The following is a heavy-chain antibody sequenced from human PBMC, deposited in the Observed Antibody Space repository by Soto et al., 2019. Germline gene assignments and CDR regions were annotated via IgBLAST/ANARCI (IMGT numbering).Heavy chain of an antibody. J-gene: IGHJ4*02. CDR3: AKDRREYSGFRAHFDY. Sequence: QVQLVESGGGVVQPGRSLRLSCAASGFTFSSYGMHWVRQAPGEGLEWVAVISYDGSNKYYADSVKGRFTISRDNSKNTLYLQMNSLRAEDTAVYYCAKDRREYSGFRAHFDYWGQGTLVTVSS. CDR1: GFTFSSYG. CDR2: ISYDGSNK. V-gene: IGHV3-30*18. D-gene: IGHD5-12*01.